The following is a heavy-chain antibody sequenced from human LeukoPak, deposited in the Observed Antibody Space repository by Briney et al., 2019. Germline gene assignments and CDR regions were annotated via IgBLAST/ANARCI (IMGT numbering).Heavy chain of an antibody. V-gene: IGHV1-24*01. CDR1: GYTLTELS. CDR2: FDPEDGET. D-gene: IGHD6-13*01. J-gene: IGHJ4*02. CDR3: ATGKGSSWVFDY. Sequence: ASVKVSCKVSGYTLTELSMHWVRQAPGKGLEWMGGFDPEDGETIYAQKFQGRVTMTEDTSTDTAYMELSSLRSEDTAVYYCATGKGSSWVFDYWGQGTLVTVSS.